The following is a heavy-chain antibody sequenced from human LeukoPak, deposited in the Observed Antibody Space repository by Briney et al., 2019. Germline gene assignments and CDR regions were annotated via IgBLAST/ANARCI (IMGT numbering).Heavy chain of an antibody. CDR1: GFTFSNYA. V-gene: IGHV3-23*01. CDR2: ISGGGTT. D-gene: IGHD6-19*01. Sequence: GGSLRLSCAASGFTFSNYAMSWVRQAPGKRLEWVSAISGGGTTYYADSVKGRFTISRDNSKNTLYLQMNSLRAEDTAVYYCARGGSSGWYLFDYWGQGTLVTVSS. J-gene: IGHJ4*02. CDR3: ARGGSSGWYLFDY.